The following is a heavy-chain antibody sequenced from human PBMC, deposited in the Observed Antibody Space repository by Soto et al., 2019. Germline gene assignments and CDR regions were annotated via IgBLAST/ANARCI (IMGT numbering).Heavy chain of an antibody. Sequence: AGGSLRLSCAASELSVSSNYMSWVRQAPGKGLEWVSVIYSDDRTYYADSVKGRFTISRDNSRTTLYLQMNSLRAEDTAVYYCAKDYSSGSKAPYYFDYWGQGTLVTVSS. D-gene: IGHD6-19*01. CDR2: IYSDDRT. CDR1: ELSVSSNY. J-gene: IGHJ4*02. V-gene: IGHV3-53*01. CDR3: AKDYSSGSKAPYYFDY.